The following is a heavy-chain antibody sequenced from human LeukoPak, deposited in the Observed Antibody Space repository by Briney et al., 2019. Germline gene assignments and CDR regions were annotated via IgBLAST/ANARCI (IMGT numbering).Heavy chain of an antibody. V-gene: IGHV3-74*03. Sequence: GGSLRLSCAASGFTFTYYYMSGVRQALGKGLVWVSRINSDGYSITYADSVKGRFTISRDNAKNTLYLQMNSLIAEDTAVYFCTRAGYSSGFDSWGQGTLVTISS. CDR3: TRAGYSSGFDS. CDR2: INSDGYSI. CDR1: GFTFTYYY. D-gene: IGHD6-19*01. J-gene: IGHJ5*01.